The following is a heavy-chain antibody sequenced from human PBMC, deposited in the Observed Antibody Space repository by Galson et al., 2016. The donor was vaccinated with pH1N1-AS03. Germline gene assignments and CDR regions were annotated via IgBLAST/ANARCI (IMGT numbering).Heavy chain of an antibody. CDR3: ARGWYDNWTGYLVDPFDY. Sequence: SLRLSCAASGFTFSDYYMSWIRQAPGKGLEWISCITSSGGSGPTIYYADSVKGRFTISRDNAKNSLYLQMNSLRADDTAVYYCARGWYDNWTGYLVDPFDYWGQGALVTVSS. CDR2: ITSSGGSGPTI. J-gene: IGHJ4*02. V-gene: IGHV3-11*01. D-gene: IGHD3-9*01. CDR1: GFTFSDYY.